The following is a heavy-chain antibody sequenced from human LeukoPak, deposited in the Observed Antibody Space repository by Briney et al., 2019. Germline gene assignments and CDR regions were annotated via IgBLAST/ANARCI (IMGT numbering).Heavy chain of an antibody. CDR2: IIRSSSTI. CDR3: ASGGSSSFNQ. Sequence: QTGGPLRLSCAASGFTFSSYSMNWVGQAPGKGLEWVSYIIRSSSTIYYADPVKGRFTISRDNAKNSLYLQMNSLRAGDTAVYYCASGGSSSFNQWGQGALVTLS. D-gene: IGHD3-16*01. J-gene: IGHJ4*02. CDR1: GFTFSSYS. V-gene: IGHV3-48*01.